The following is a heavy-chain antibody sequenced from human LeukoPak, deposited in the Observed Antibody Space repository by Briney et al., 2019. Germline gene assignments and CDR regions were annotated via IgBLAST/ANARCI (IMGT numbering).Heavy chain of an antibody. D-gene: IGHD1-26*01. CDR3: AKDYPITIRGVGATPLDY. V-gene: IGHV3-23*01. CDR2: ISGSGGST. CDR1: GFAVSSNY. J-gene: IGHJ4*02. Sequence: GGSLRLSCAASGFAVSSNYMSWVRQAPGKGLGWVSAISGSGGSTYYADSVKGRFTISRDNSKNTLYLQMNSLRAEDTAVYYCAKDYPITIRGVGATPLDYWGQGTLVTVSS.